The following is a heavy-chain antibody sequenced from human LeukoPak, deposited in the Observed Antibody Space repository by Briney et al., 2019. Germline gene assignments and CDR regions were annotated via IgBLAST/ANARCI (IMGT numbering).Heavy chain of an antibody. CDR1: GGSISSYY. CDR3: ARDQASSSWYTFDY. V-gene: IGHV4-4*07. D-gene: IGHD6-13*01. J-gene: IGHJ4*02. Sequence: PSETLSLTCTVSGGSISSYYWSWIRQPAGEGRECMGRIYTSGNTNYNPPLKSRVTMSVDTSKNQFSLKLSSVTAADTAVYYCARDQASSSWYTFDYWGQGTLVTVSS. CDR2: IYTSGNT.